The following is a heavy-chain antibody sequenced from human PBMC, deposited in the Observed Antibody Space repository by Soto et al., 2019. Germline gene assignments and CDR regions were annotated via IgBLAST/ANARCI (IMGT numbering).Heavy chain of an antibody. V-gene: IGHV3-73*01. J-gene: IGHJ4*02. Sequence: GGSLRLSCAASGFTFSGSAMHWVRQASGKGLEWVGRIRSKANSYATAYAASVKGRFTISRDDSKNTAYLQMNSLKTEDTAVYYCTRLAKRSGYCSSTSCYFDYWGQGTLVTVSS. D-gene: IGHD2-2*01. CDR3: TRLAKRSGYCSSTSCYFDY. CDR1: GFTFSGSA. CDR2: IRSKANSYAT.